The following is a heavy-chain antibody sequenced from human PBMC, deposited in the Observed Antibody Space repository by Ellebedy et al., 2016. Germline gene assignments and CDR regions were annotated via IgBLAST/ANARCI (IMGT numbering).Heavy chain of an antibody. Sequence: ASVKVSCXASGGTFSSYAISWVRQAPGQRLEWMGWINAGNGNTKYSQKFQGRVTITRDTSASTAYMELSSLRSEDTAVYYCARDGNYYGSGSYFLPYFDYWGQGTLVTVSS. CDR3: ARDGNYYGSGSYFLPYFDY. CDR2: INAGNGNT. J-gene: IGHJ4*02. CDR1: GGTFSSYA. D-gene: IGHD3-10*01. V-gene: IGHV1-3*01.